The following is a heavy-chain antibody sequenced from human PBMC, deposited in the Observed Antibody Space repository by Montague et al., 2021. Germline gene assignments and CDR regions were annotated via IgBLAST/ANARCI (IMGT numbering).Heavy chain of an antibody. V-gene: IGHV6-1*01. Sequence: CAISGDSVSGDDATCNWIKQSPAIGLDWLVRTYYMSKWYNEYAISVKSRITVNPDTSKNQFSLLLNSVTPEDTAVYYCARGWQKRFDPWGQGTLVTVSS. D-gene: IGHD5-24*01. CDR1: GDSVSGDDAT. J-gene: IGHJ5*02. CDR2: TYYMSKWYN. CDR3: ARGWQKRFDP.